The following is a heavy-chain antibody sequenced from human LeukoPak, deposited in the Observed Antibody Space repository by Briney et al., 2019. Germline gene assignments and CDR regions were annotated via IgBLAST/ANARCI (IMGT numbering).Heavy chain of an antibody. CDR3: ASTVTTYYYYYYMDV. CDR2: INPNSGGT. Sequence: VASVKVSCKASGYTFTGYYMHWVRQAPGQGLEWMGRINPNSGGTNYAQKFQGRVTMTRDTSISTAYMELSRLRSDDTAVYYCASTVTTYYYYYYMDVWGKGTTVTVSS. J-gene: IGHJ6*03. D-gene: IGHD4-17*01. V-gene: IGHV1-2*06. CDR1: GYTFTGYY.